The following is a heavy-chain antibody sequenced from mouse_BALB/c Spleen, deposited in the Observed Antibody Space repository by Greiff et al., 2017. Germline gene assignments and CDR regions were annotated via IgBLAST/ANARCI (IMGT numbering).Heavy chain of an antibody. CDR1: GYTFTDYN. CDR3: ARYGNYLYYYAMDY. CDR2: IYPYNGGT. J-gene: IGHJ4*01. V-gene: IGHV1S29*02. Sequence: VQLKQSGPELVKPGASVKISCKASGYTFTDYNMHWVKQSHGKSLEWIGYIYPYNGGTGYNQKFKSKATLTVDNSSSTAYMELRSLTSEDSAVYYCARYGNYLYYYAMDYWGQGTSVTVSS. D-gene: IGHD2-1*01.